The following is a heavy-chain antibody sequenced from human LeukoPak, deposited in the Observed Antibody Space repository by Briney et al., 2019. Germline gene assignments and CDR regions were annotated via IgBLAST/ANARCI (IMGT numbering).Heavy chain of an antibody. V-gene: IGHV3-30*02. CDR1: GFTFSSYG. D-gene: IGHD5-18*01. Sequence: GGSLRLSCAASGFTFSSYGMHWVRQAPGKGLEWGAFIRYDGSNKYYADSVKGRFTISRDNSKNTLYLQMNSLRAEDTAVYYCATIPDTAMTFDYWGQGTLVTVSS. J-gene: IGHJ4*02. CDR3: ATIPDTAMTFDY. CDR2: IRYDGSNK.